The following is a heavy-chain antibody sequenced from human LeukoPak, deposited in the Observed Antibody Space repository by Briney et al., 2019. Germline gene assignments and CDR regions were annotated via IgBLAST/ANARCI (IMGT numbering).Heavy chain of an antibody. D-gene: IGHD3-16*02. CDR2: ISSSSSYI. CDR1: GFTFSSYS. CDR3: ARYYVWGSYRYTPDAFDI. Sequence: GGSLRLSCAASGFTFSSYSMNWVRQAPGKGLEWVSCISSSSSYIYYADSVKGRFTISRDNAKNSLYLQMNSLRAEDTAVYYCARYYVWGSYRYTPDAFDIWGQGTMVTVSS. J-gene: IGHJ3*02. V-gene: IGHV3-21*01.